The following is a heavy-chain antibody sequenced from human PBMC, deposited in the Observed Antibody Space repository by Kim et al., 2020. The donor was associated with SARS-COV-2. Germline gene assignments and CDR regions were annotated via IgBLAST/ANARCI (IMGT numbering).Heavy chain of an antibody. J-gene: IGHJ4*02. CDR3: ARGAGPHKAGH. CDR2: IHYSGSI. Sequence: SETLSLTCSVSGASVSSGLYYWNWIRQPPGKGLESIGYIHYSGSIHYSPSLARRVNISVDTSKNQFSLNLCSVTAADTAFYYCARGAGPHKAGHWGQGTVVTVSS. D-gene: IGHD6-13*01. V-gene: IGHV4-61*01. CDR1: GASVSSGLYY.